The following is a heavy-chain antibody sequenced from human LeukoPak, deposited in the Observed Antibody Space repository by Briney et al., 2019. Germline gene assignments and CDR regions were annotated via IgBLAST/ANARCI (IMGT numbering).Heavy chain of an antibody. CDR1: GGSFSGYY. Sequence: SETLSLTCAVYGGSFSGYYWSWIRQLPGKGLEWIGEINHSGSTNYNPSLKSRVTISVDTSKNQFSLKLSSVTAADTAVYYCARPGIAAALWYFDLWGRGTLVTVSS. D-gene: IGHD6-13*01. CDR2: INHSGST. J-gene: IGHJ2*01. CDR3: ARPGIAAALWYFDL. V-gene: IGHV4-34*01.